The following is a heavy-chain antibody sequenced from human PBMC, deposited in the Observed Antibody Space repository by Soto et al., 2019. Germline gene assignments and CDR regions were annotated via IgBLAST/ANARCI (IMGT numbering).Heavy chain of an antibody. J-gene: IGHJ4*02. D-gene: IGHD3-9*01. V-gene: IGHV3-53*04. CDR3: ARAWGYDILTGTPISYYFDY. CDR1: GFTVSSNY. CDR2: IYSGGST. Sequence: PGGSLILSCAASGFTVSSNYMSWVRKAPGKGLEWVSVIYSGGSTYYADSVKGRFTISRHNSKNTLYLQMNSLRAEDTAVYYCARAWGYDILTGTPISYYFDYWGQGTLVTVPS.